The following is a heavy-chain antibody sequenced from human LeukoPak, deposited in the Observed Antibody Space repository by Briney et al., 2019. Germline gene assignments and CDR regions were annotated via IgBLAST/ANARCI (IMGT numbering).Heavy chain of an antibody. CDR1: GFTFSSYS. CDR2: ITGGSSYL. CDR3: ARVFRDYGSPYNFDY. V-gene: IGHV3-21*01. D-gene: IGHD4-17*01. Sequence: GGSLRLSCAASGFTFSSYSMNWVRQAPGKGLEWVSSITGGSSYLYYADSVKGRFTISRDNAKNSLYLQMNSLGAEDTAVYYCARVFRDYGSPYNFDYWGQGTLVTVSS. J-gene: IGHJ4*02.